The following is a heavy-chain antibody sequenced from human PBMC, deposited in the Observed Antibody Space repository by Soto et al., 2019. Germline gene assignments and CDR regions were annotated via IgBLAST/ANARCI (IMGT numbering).Heavy chain of an antibody. J-gene: IGHJ4*02. V-gene: IGHV3-23*01. CDR2: ISGSGGST. Sequence: EVQLLESGGGLVQPGGSLRLSCAASGFTFSSYAMRWVRQAPGKGLEWVAAISGSGGSTYYADSVKGRFTISRDNSKNTLYLQMNSLRAEDTAVYYCARRGSGSYYDYWGQGTLVTVSS. CDR3: ARRGSGSYYDY. CDR1: GFTFSSYA. D-gene: IGHD1-26*01.